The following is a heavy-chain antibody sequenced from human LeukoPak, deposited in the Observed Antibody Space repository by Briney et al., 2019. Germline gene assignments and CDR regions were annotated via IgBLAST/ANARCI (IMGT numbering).Heavy chain of an antibody. CDR1: GYTFTSYD. CDR2: MNPNSGNT. CDR3: ARGRDGYNYNWFDP. V-gene: IGHV1-8*01. Sequence: ASVKVFCKASGYTFTSYDINWVRQATGQGLEWMGWMNPNSGNTGYAQKFQGRVTMTRNTSISTAYMELSSLRSEDTAVYYCARGRDGYNYNWFDPWGQGTLVTVSS. J-gene: IGHJ5*02. D-gene: IGHD5-24*01.